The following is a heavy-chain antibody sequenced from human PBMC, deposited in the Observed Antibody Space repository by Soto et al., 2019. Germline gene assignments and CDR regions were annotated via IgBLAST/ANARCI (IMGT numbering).Heavy chain of an antibody. CDR2: ISASNGNT. J-gene: IGHJ4*02. D-gene: IGHD4-17*01. CDR3: ARERLTTGDTFAS. CDR1: GYSFIDYS. Sequence: QVQLVQSGTEVKKPGTSVKVSCKTSGYSFIDYSITWVRQAPGQGLEWMGWISASNGNTEYVQKLQGRVTMTTDTSAGTAYMEMMSLRSADTAMYYCARERLTTGDTFASWGKGTLVTVSS. V-gene: IGHV1-18*04.